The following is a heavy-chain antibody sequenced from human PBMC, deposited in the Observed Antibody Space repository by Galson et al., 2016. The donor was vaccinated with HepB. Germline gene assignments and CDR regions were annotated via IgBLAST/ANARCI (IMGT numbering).Heavy chain of an antibody. D-gene: IGHD3-9*01. Sequence: SLRLSCAASGFTLSDYYMNWIRQAPGKGLEWLSYISSSGSTMYYADSVKGRFTTSRDNANNSLYLQMDSLRAEDTAIYYCARVARRYFDWPDAFDIWGQGTVLTVSS. CDR1: GFTLSDYY. J-gene: IGHJ3*02. CDR3: ARVARRYFDWPDAFDI. CDR2: ISSSGSTM. V-gene: IGHV3-11*04.